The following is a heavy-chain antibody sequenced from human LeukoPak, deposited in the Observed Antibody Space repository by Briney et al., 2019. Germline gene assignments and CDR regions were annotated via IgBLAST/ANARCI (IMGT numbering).Heavy chain of an antibody. D-gene: IGHD1-26*01. CDR2: IYTSGST. CDR3: ARGLVGTTGEQNWFDP. J-gene: IGHJ5*02. V-gene: IGHV4-4*07. Sequence: PSGTLSLTCTVSAGSISSYYWSWIRQPAGKGLEWIGRIYTSGSTNYSPSLKSRVTISVDKSKNQFSLKLSSVTAADTAVYYCARGLVGTTGEQNWFDPWGQGTLVTVSS. CDR1: AGSISSYY.